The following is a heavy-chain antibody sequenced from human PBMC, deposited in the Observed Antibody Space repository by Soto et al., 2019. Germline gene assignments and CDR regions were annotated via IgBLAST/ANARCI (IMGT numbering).Heavy chain of an antibody. Sequence: SETLSLTCAVYGGSFSGYYWSWIRQPPGKGLEWIGEINHSGSTNYNPSLKSRVTISVDTSKNQFSLKLSSVTAADTAVYYCVAHSSSSLALFDYWGQGTLVTVSS. D-gene: IGHD6-6*01. CDR2: INHSGST. J-gene: IGHJ4*02. CDR1: GGSFSGYY. V-gene: IGHV4-34*01. CDR3: VAHSSSSLALFDY.